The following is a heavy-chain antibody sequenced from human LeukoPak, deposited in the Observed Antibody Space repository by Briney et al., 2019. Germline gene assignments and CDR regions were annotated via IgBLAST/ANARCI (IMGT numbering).Heavy chain of an antibody. D-gene: IGHD2/OR15-2a*01. Sequence: GGSLRLSCAASGFTFSSYWMSWVRQAPGKGLEWVANIKQDGSEKYYVDSVKGRFTISRDNAKNSLYLQMNSLRAEDTAVYYCARDQGDRVIAGIFDYWGQGTLVTVSS. J-gene: IGHJ4*02. CDR2: IKQDGSEK. CDR3: ARDQGDRVIAGIFDY. V-gene: IGHV3-7*01. CDR1: GFTFSSYW.